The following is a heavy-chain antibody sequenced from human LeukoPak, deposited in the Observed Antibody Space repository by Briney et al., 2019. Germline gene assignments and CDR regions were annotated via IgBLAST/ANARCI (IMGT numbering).Heavy chain of an antibody. J-gene: IGHJ4*02. D-gene: IGHD6-13*01. Sequence: PGGSLRLSCAASGFTVSSNYMSWVRQAPGKGLEWVSVIYSGGSTYYVDSVKGRFTISRDNSKNTLYLQMNSLRAEDTAVYYCASHFIAAAGRWYFDYWGQGTLVAVSS. CDR2: IYSGGST. V-gene: IGHV3-66*04. CDR1: GFTVSSNY. CDR3: ASHFIAAAGRWYFDY.